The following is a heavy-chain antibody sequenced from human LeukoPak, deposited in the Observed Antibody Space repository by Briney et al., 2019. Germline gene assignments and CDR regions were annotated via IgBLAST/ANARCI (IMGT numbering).Heavy chain of an antibody. CDR3: ARGIAVEFYYYMDV. CDR1: GYTFTNYG. D-gene: IGHD6-19*01. CDR2: ISAYNGNT. V-gene: IGHV1-18*01. J-gene: IGHJ6*03. Sequence: ASVKVSCKASGYTFTNYGISWVRQAPGQGLEWMGWISAYNGNTNYAQKLQGRVTMTTDTSTSTAYMELRSLKSDDTAVYYCARGIAVEFYYYMDVWGKGTTVTVSS.